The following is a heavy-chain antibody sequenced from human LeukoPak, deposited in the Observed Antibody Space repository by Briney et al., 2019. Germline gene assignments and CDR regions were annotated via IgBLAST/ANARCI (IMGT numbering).Heavy chain of an antibody. D-gene: IGHD2-15*01. Sequence: GGSLRLSCAASGFTFSSYAMHWVRQAPGKGLEWVAVISYDGNYKYYADSVKGRFTISRDNSKNTLYLQMNRLRAEDTALYYCAGVDCSGGSCYLRPFDYWGQGTLVTVSS. J-gene: IGHJ4*02. CDR1: GFTFSSYA. CDR2: ISYDGNYK. CDR3: AGVDCSGGSCYLRPFDY. V-gene: IGHV3-30-3*01.